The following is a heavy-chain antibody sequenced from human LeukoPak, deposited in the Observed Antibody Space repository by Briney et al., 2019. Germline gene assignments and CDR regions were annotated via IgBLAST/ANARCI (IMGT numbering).Heavy chain of an antibody. CDR3: ARVGDSSGYSPFDY. CDR2: IIPIFGTA. Sequence: SVKVSCKASGGTFSSYAISWVRQAPGQGLEWMGGIIPIFGTANYAQKFQGRVTMTRDMSTSTVYMELSSLRSEDTAVYYCARVGDSSGYSPFDYWGQGTLVTVSS. D-gene: IGHD3-22*01. V-gene: IGHV1-69*05. J-gene: IGHJ4*02. CDR1: GGTFSSYA.